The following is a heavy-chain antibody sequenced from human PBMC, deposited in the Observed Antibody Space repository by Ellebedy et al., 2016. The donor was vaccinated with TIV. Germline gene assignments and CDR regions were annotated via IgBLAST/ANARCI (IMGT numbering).Heavy chain of an antibody. CDR1: DGSTSDYS. J-gene: IGHJ6*02. D-gene: IGHD1-1*01. CDR2: IYYSGST. CDR3: AIVHWNDIPYYAMDV. V-gene: IGHV4-59*08. Sequence: MPSETLSLTCTVSDGSTSDYSWTWIRQPPGKGLEWIAYIYYSGSTNYNPSLKSRVTISVDTSKNQFSLKLNPVTAADTAVYFCAIVHWNDIPYYAMDVWGQGTTVTVSS.